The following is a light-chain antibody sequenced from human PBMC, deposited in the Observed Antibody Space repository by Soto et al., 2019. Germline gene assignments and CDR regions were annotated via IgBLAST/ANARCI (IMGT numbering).Light chain of an antibody. CDR1: SSNIGGNT. J-gene: IGLJ2*01. V-gene: IGLV1-44*01. CDR2: NNS. Sequence: QSVLTQPPSASGTPGQRVTISCSGSSSNIGGNTVNWYQQVPGAAPKLIIFNNSQRPSGVPDRFSGSKSGTSASLAIGGLQSEDEADYYCSTWDDSLNGPLFGGWTKLTVL. CDR3: STWDDSLNGPL.